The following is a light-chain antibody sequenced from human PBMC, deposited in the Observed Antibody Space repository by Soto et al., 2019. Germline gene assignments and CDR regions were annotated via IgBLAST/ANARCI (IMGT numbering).Light chain of an antibody. V-gene: IGLV2-14*01. CDR2: DVS. CDR3: SSYTSSSTLEVV. CDR1: SSDVGGYNY. J-gene: IGLJ2*01. Sequence: QSVLTQPASVSGSPGQSITISCTGTSSDVGGYNYVSWYQQHPGKAPKLIIYDVSNRPSGVSNRFSGSKSGNTASLTISGLQAEDEADYYCSSYTSSSTLEVVFGGGTKLPS.